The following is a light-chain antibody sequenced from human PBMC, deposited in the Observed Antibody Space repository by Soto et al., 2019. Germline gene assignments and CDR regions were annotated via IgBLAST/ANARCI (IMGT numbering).Light chain of an antibody. CDR1: SSNIGGNS. Sequence: QSLLTQPPSLSAAPGQRVTTSCSGSSSNIGGNSVSWYQQLPGTAPKLLIYDDDKRPSGIPDRFSGSKSGTSATLGITGFQTGDEADYYCGSWDSSLSAYVFGTGTKVTVL. J-gene: IGLJ1*01. CDR2: DDD. V-gene: IGLV1-51*01. CDR3: GSWDSSLSAYV.